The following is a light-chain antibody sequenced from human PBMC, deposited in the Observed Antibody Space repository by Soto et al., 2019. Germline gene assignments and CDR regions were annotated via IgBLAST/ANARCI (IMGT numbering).Light chain of an antibody. CDR2: KAS. V-gene: IGKV1-5*03. Sequence: DIQMTQSPSTLPASVGDRVTITCRASLSVSNWLAWYQQKPGKAPKLLIYKASILESEVPSRFSGSGSGTDFPLTISSLKSDDFATYYCQQYNTYSFGQGTKVEIK. CDR1: LSVSNW. J-gene: IGKJ1*01. CDR3: QQYNTYS.